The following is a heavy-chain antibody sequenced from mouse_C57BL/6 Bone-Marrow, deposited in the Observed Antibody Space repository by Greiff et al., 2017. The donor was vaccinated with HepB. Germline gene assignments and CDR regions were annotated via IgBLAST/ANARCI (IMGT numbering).Heavy chain of an antibody. CDR1: GFTFSSYA. CDR2: ISDGGSYT. D-gene: IGHD1-1*01. V-gene: IGHV5-4*01. CDR3: ARDLYYYGSRLPY. J-gene: IGHJ3*01. Sequence: EVQGVESGGGLVKPGGSLKLSCAASGFTFSSYAMSWVRQTPEKRLEWVATISDGGSYTYYPDNVKGRFTISRDNAKNNLYLQMSHLKSEDTAMYYCARDLYYYGSRLPYWGQGTLVTVSA.